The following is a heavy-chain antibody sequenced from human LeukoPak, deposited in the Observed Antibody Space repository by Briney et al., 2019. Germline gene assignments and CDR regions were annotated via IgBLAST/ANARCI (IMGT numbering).Heavy chain of an antibody. CDR1: GFTFSSYA. V-gene: IGHV3-7*01. J-gene: IGHJ3*02. CDR3: ARDQRAFDI. Sequence: GGSLRLSCAASGFTFSSYAMSWVRQAPGKGLEWVANIKEDGNEMYYVDSVKGRFTISRDNAKNSLFLQMNSLRVEDTAMYYCARDQRAFDIWGQGTMVTVSS. CDR2: IKEDGNEM. D-gene: IGHD6-25*01.